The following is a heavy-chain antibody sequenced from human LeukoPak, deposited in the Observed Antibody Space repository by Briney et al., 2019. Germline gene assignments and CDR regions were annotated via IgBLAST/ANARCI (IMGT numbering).Heavy chain of an antibody. CDR2: FDPEDGET. D-gene: IGHD2-15*01. V-gene: IGHV1-24*01. CDR3: ATDLRSSCSGGSCYSVVY. CDR1: GYTLTELS. J-gene: IGHJ4*02. Sequence: ASVKVSCKVSGYTLTELSMHWVRQAPGKGLERMGGFDPEDGETIYAQKFQGRVTMTEDTSTDTAYMELSSLRSEDTAVYYCATDLRSSCSGGSCYSVVYWGQGTLVTVSS.